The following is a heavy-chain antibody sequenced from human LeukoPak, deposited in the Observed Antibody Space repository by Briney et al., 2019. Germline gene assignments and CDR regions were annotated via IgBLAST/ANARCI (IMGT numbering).Heavy chain of an antibody. J-gene: IGHJ5*02. V-gene: IGHV3-49*04. Sequence: GGSLRLSCTASRFTFGDYAINWVRQAPGKGLEWVGFIRSEAYGGTTEYAASVKGRFTISRDDSKSIAYLQMNSLKTEDTAVYYCTRLGVAAREVRWFDPWGQGTLVTVPS. CDR2: IRSEAYGGTT. CDR3: TRLGVAAREVRWFDP. D-gene: IGHD6-6*01. CDR1: RFTFGDYA.